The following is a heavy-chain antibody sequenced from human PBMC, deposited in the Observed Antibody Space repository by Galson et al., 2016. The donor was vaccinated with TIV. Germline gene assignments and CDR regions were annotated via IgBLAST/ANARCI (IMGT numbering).Heavy chain of an antibody. J-gene: IGHJ6*02. V-gene: IGHV1-2*02. Sequence: SVKVSCKASGYTFTGYFMHWVRQAPGQGLEWMGWINPHSGGTNFAQKLQNRVTITRDKSISTVYMEVSRLKTDVTALYYCAGDRRRGYLSYNGMDVWGQGTTVIVAS. D-gene: IGHD1-1*01. CDR2: INPHSGGT. CDR1: GYTFTGYF. CDR3: AGDRRRGYLSYNGMDV.